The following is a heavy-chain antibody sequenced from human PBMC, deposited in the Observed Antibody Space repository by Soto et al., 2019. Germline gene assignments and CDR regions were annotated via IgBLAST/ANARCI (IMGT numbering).Heavy chain of an antibody. Sequence: QVQLVQSGAEVKKPGSSVKVSCKASGGTFSSYAISWVRQAPGQGLEWMGGLIPIFGTANYAQKFQGRVTISADESTSTAYMELSSLRSEDTAVYYCARDRSVEMATTNINSEHYYGMDVWVEGTTVIVSS. CDR3: ARDRSVEMATTNINSEHYYGMDV. CDR1: GGTFSSYA. V-gene: IGHV1-69*12. D-gene: IGHD5-12*01. J-gene: IGHJ6*04. CDR2: LIPIFGTA.